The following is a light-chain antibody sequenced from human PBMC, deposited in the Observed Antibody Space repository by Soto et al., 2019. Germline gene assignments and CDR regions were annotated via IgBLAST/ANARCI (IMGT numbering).Light chain of an antibody. CDR2: DDF. CDR3: QVWDTDSDHSV. Sequence: SYELPQPPSVSVAPGQTARITCGGDNIGPKSVHWYQQKPGQAPVMVVYDDFDRPSGIPERFSGSNSGNTAALTISRVEAGDEADYYCQVWDTDSDHSVFGGGTQLTVL. CDR1: NIGPKS. V-gene: IGLV3-21*02. J-gene: IGLJ3*02.